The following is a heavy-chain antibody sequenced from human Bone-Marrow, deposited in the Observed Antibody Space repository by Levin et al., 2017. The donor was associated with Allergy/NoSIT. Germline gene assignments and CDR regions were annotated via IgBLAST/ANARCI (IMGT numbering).Heavy chain of an antibody. D-gene: IGHD5-12*01. V-gene: IGHV7-4-1*02. CDR1: GYSFTTHV. CDR3: ARGRLRDFDH. CDR2: IHTNTGHP. J-gene: IGHJ4*02. Sequence: RASVKVSCKASGYSFTTHVINWVRQAPGQGLEWMGWIHTNTGHPTYSEAFTGRFVFSVDIAVSTAYLQVSSLRPEDTAVYYCARGRLRDFDHWGQGTLVTVSS.